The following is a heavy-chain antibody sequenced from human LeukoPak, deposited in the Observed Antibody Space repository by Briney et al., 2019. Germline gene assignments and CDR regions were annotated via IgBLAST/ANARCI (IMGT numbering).Heavy chain of an antibody. Sequence: GGSLRLSCAVSGFTFSSYAMSWVRQAPGKGLEWVSAISGSGGSTYYADSVKGRFTISRDNSKNTLYLQMNSLRAEDTAVYYCAKLLLRFWRGPSRGFDPWGQGTLVTVSS. CDR3: AKLLLRFWRGPSRGFDP. CDR1: GFTFSSYA. D-gene: IGHD3-3*01. J-gene: IGHJ5*02. V-gene: IGHV3-23*01. CDR2: ISGSGGST.